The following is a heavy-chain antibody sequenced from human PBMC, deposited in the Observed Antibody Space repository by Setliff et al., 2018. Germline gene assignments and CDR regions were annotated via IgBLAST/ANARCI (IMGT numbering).Heavy chain of an antibody. CDR3: VREGVDSRSSTDYRYYMDV. V-gene: IGHV1-69*05. J-gene: IGHJ6*03. CDR1: GGTFSDYG. Sequence: ASVKVSCKASGGTFSDYGISWVRQAPGQGLEWMGGTIPIFGTTGYAQKFQGSVTIITDESTSTAFMQLSSLRSEDTAVYYCVREGVDSRSSTDYRYYMDVWGKGTTVTVSS. D-gene: IGHD3-22*01. CDR2: TIPIFGTT.